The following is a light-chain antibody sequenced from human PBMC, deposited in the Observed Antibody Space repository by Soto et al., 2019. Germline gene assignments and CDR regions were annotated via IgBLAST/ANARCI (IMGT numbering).Light chain of an antibody. V-gene: IGKV3-11*01. J-gene: IGKJ5*01. Sequence: EIVLTQSPAALSLSRGERAALCCRASQSVSSYLAWYQQKPGQAPRLLIYDASNRATGIPARFSGSGSGTDFTLTISSLEPEDFAVYYCQQRSNWPQITFGQGTRLEIK. CDR3: QQRSNWPQIT. CDR1: QSVSSY. CDR2: DAS.